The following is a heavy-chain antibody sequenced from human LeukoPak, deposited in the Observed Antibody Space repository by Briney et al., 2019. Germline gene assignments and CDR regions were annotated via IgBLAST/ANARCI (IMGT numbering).Heavy chain of an antibody. V-gene: IGHV4-34*01. J-gene: IGHJ4*02. D-gene: IGHD6-13*01. CDR2: INHSGST. Sequence: SETLSLTCAVYGGSFSGYYWSWIRQPPGKGLEWIGEINHSGSTNYNPSLESRVTISVDTSKNQFSLKLSSVTAADTAVYYCARGYPAAETRDFDYWGQGTLVTVSS. CDR1: GGSFSGYY. CDR3: ARGYPAAETRDFDY.